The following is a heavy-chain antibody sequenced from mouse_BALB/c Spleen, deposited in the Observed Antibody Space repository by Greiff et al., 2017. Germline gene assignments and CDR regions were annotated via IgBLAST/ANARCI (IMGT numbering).Heavy chain of an antibody. CDR3: ARGDYYGSSYGFAY. CDR1: GYTFTSYW. J-gene: IGHJ3*01. Sequence: VKLMESGAELARPGASVKLSCKASGYTFTSYWMQWVNQRPGQGLEWIGAIYPGIGDTRYTQKFKGKATLTADKSSSTAYMQLSSLASEDSAVYYCARGDYYGSSYGFAYWGQGTLVTVSA. CDR2: IYPGIGDT. V-gene: IGHV1-87*01. D-gene: IGHD1-1*01.